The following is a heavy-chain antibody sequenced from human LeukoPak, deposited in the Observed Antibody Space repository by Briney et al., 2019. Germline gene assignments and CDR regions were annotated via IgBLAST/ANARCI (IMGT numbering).Heavy chain of an antibody. CDR3: AKSRSDYDFWSGYHLDY. CDR1: GFTFSSYA. Sequence: GGSLRLSCAASGFTFSSYAMSWVRQAPGKGLEWVSAISGSGGSTYYADSVKGRFTISRDNSKNTLYLQMNSLRAEDTAVYYCAKSRSDYDFWSGYHLDYWGQGTLVTVSS. V-gene: IGHV3-23*01. D-gene: IGHD3-3*01. J-gene: IGHJ4*02. CDR2: ISGSGGST.